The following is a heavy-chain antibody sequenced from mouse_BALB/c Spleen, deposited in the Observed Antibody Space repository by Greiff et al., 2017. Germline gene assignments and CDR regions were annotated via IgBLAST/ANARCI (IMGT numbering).Heavy chain of an antibody. CDR3: ASRLRRDYYAMDY. Sequence: EVKVVESGGGLVQPGGSRKLSCAASGFTFSSFGMHWVRQAPEKGLEWVAYISSGSSTIYYADTVKGRFTISRDNPKNTLFLQMTSLRSEDTAMYDCASRLRRDYYAMDYWGQGTSVTVSS. J-gene: IGHJ4*01. D-gene: IGHD2-4*01. CDR2: ISSGSSTI. V-gene: IGHV5-17*02. CDR1: GFTFSSFG.